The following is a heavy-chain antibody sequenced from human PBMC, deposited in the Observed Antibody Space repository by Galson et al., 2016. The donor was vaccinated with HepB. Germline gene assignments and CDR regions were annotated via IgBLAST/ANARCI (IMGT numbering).Heavy chain of an antibody. Sequence: LRLSCAVSGFTFRKYGMHWVRQPPGKGLQWVAAISFNEDKKFYLDSVRGRFTVSRDSSKNTLYLQLNSLRPDDTAVYFCARGDYGASFYYGVDVRGQGTTVTVSS. V-gene: IGHV3-30*03. CDR2: ISFNEDKK. CDR3: ARGDYGASFYYGVDV. J-gene: IGHJ6*02. D-gene: IGHD4-17*01. CDR1: GFTFRKYG.